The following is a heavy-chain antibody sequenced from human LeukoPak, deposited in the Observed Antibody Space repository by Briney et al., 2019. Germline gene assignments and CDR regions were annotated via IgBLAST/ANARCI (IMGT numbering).Heavy chain of an antibody. D-gene: IGHD3-10*01. CDR3: ARDYGLAVVRGAEWFDP. Sequence: PSETLSLTCTVSGGSISNYYWSWIRQPAGKGLEWIGRIYTSGSTNYNPSLKSRVTMSVDTSKNQFSLKLSSVTAADTAVYYCARDYGLAVVRGAEWFDPWGQGTLVTVSS. CDR1: GGSISNYY. V-gene: IGHV4-4*07. J-gene: IGHJ5*02. CDR2: IYTSGST.